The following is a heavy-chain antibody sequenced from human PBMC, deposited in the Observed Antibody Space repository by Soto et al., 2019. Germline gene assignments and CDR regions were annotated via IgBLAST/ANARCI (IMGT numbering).Heavy chain of an antibody. CDR2: IYYSGST. V-gene: IGHV4-59*12. J-gene: IGHJ4*02. CDR3: ARVPHDYGGQIDY. Sequence: SETLSLTCTVSGGSISSYYWSWIRQPPGKGLEWIGYIYYSGSTNYNPSLKSRVTISVDTSKSQFSLKLSSVTAADTAVYYCARVPHDYGGQIDYWGQGTLVTVSS. CDR1: GGSISSYY. D-gene: IGHD4-17*01.